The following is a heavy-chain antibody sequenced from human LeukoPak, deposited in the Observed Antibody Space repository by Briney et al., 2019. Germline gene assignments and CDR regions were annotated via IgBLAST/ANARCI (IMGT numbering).Heavy chain of an antibody. CDR1: GGSISSGSYY. CDR3: AARGYIVVVPAAKGGGPDNSYYYMDV. Sequence: SETLSLTCTVSGGSISSGSYYWRWIRQPAGKGLEWIGRVYTSGSTNYNPSLKSRVTISVDSSKNQVSLRLNSVTAADTAMYYCAARGYIVVVPAAKGGGPDNSYYYMDVWGKGTTVTISS. D-gene: IGHD2-2*01. V-gene: IGHV4-61*02. J-gene: IGHJ6*03. CDR2: VYTSGST.